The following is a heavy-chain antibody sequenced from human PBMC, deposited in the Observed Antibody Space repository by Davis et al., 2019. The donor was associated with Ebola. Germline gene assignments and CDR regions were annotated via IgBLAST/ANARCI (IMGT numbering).Heavy chain of an antibody. Sequence: GGSLRLSCAASGFTFSGSAMHWVRQASGKGLEWVGRIRSKANSYATAYAASVKGRFTISRDDSKNTAYLQMNSLKTEDTAVYYCTTPYGDLDYWGQGTLVTVSS. D-gene: IGHD4-17*01. CDR2: IRSKANSYAT. CDR1: GFTFSGSA. J-gene: IGHJ4*02. CDR3: TTPYGDLDY. V-gene: IGHV3-73*01.